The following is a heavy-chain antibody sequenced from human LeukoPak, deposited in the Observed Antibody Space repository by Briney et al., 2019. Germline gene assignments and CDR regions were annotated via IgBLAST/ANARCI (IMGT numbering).Heavy chain of an antibody. Sequence: SETLSLTCTISGGSVSDYYWSWIRQSPGKGLEWIGYIYHTGSTSYSPSLKSRVTISADTSQNQFSLKLSSVTAADTAVYYCARRDDTRAFDIWGQGTMVTVSS. V-gene: IGHV4-59*02. CDR2: IYHTGST. CDR1: GGSVSDYY. CDR3: ARRDDTRAFDI. J-gene: IGHJ3*02. D-gene: IGHD3-9*01.